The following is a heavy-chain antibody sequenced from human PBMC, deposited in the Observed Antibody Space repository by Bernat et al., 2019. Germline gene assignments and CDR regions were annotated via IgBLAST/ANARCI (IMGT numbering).Heavy chain of an antibody. CDR1: GYTFTTYY. V-gene: IGHV1-46*01. Sequence: QVQVVQSGAEVKKPGASVKVSCKASGYTFTTYYMHWVRQAPGQGLEWMGIINPSGGTTTYAQKFQGRVTMTRDTSTSTVYMELSSLRSEDTAVYYCARDIVGSYGYWGQGTLVTVSS. J-gene: IGHJ4*02. CDR2: INPSGGTT. D-gene: IGHD1-26*01. CDR3: ARDIVGSYGY.